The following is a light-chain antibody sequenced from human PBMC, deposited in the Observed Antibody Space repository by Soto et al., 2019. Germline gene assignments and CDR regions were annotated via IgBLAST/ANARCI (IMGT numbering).Light chain of an antibody. CDR2: AAS. V-gene: IGKV3-15*01. CDR1: QSVNTN. CDR3: QQYTNWPPWT. Sequence: EIVLTQSPATLSASPGERVTLSCRASQSVNTNLAWYQQTPGQAPRLLIYAASTRATVISARFSGNGYGTEFTLTISSLQSEDFAVYYCQQYTNWPPWTFGQGTKVEVK. J-gene: IGKJ1*01.